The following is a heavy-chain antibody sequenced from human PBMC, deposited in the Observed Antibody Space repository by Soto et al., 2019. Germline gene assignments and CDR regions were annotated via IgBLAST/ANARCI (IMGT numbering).Heavy chain of an antibody. J-gene: IGHJ5*02. D-gene: IGHD6-13*01. V-gene: IGHV4-39*01. CDR2: IYYSGST. CDR3: ARHLTRTGYSSSWYPGWFDP. CDR1: GGSISSSSYY. Sequence: QLQLQESGPGLVKPSETLSLTCTVSGGSISSSSYYWGWIRQPPGKGLEWIGSIYYSGSTYYNPSLKSRATISVDTSKNQFSLKLSSVTAADTAVYYCARHLTRTGYSSSWYPGWFDPWGQGTLVTVSS.